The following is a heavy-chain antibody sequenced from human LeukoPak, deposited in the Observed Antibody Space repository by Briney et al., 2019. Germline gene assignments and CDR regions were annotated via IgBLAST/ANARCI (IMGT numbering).Heavy chain of an antibody. CDR3: AREGLLGYCSSTSCYTGYFQH. D-gene: IGHD2-2*02. CDR2: ISYDGSNK. CDR1: GFTFSSYG. J-gene: IGHJ1*01. Sequence: GGSLRLSCAASGFTFSSYGMHWVRQAPGKGLEWVAVISYDGSNKYYADSVKGRFTISRDNAKNSLYLQMNSLRAEDTAVYYCAREGLLGYCSSTSCYTGYFQHWGQGTLVTVSS. V-gene: IGHV3-30*03.